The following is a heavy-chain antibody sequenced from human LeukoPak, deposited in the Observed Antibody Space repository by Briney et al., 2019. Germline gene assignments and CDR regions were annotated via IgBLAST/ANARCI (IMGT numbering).Heavy chain of an antibody. CDR3: ARSGYSYGYGY. Sequence: PPETLSLTCTVSGGSINSDDYYWSWIRQPPGKGLEWIAYIYYSGSTNYNPSLKSRVSISVDTSKNQFSLKLSSVTSADTAVYYCARSGYSYGYGYWGQGTLVTVSS. CDR2: IYYSGST. J-gene: IGHJ4*02. D-gene: IGHD5-18*01. CDR1: GGSINSDDYY. V-gene: IGHV4-30-4*01.